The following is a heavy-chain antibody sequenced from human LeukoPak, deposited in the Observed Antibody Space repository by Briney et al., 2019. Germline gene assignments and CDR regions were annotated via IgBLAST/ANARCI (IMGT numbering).Heavy chain of an antibody. V-gene: IGHV1-8*02. CDR3: ARGYCSGGSCYFRDTGVNDAFDI. D-gene: IGHD2-15*01. CDR1: GGAFSSYD. Sequence: ASVKVSCKASGGAFSSYDINWVRQATGQGLEWMGWMNPNSGNTGYAQKFQGRVTMTRNTSISTAYMELSSLRSEDTAVYYCARGYCSGGSCYFRDTGVNDAFDIWGQGTMVTVSS. J-gene: IGHJ3*02. CDR2: MNPNSGNT.